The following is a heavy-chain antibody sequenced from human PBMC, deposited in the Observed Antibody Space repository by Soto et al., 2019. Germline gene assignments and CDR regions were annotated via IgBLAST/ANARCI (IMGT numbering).Heavy chain of an antibody. D-gene: IGHD6-6*01. Sequence: GGSLRLSCAASGFTVSSNYMSWVRQAPGKGLEWVSVIYSGGSTYYADSVKGRFTISRDNSKNTLYLQMNSLRAEDTAVYYCARDRGAARADYYYGMDVWGQGTTVTVSS. CDR1: GFTVSSNY. CDR2: IYSGGST. J-gene: IGHJ6*02. CDR3: ARDRGAARADYYYGMDV. V-gene: IGHV3-53*01.